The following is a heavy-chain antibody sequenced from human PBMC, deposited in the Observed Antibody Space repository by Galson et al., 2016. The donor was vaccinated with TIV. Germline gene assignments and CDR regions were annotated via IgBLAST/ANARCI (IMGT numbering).Heavy chain of an antibody. V-gene: IGHV1-46*01. D-gene: IGHD3-22*01. CDR2: INPSGGST. J-gene: IGHJ4*02. Sequence: SVKVSCKASGYTFTGYYIHWVRQAPGQGLEWMGIINPSGGSTSYAQKFQGRVTMTRVTSTSTVYMELSSLRSEDTAVYYCARDGEVGSSGYGHWGQGTLVSVSS. CDR1: GYTFTGYY. CDR3: ARDGEVGSSGYGH.